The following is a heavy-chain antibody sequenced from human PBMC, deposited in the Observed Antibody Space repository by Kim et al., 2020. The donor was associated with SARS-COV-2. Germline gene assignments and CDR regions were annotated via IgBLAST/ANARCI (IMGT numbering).Heavy chain of an antibody. J-gene: IGHJ4*02. CDR2: GRVK. CDR3: AREADSFDY. V-gene: IGHV1-46*01. Sequence: GRVKTNARKFQGRVTLTRDTSTSTLYMELSSLSSEDTALYYCAREADSFDYWGQGTLVTVSS.